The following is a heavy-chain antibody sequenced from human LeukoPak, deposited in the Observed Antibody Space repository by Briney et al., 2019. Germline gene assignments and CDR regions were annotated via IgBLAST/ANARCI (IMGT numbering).Heavy chain of an antibody. D-gene: IGHD3-22*01. CDR2: IYYSGST. V-gene: IGHV4-61*01. J-gene: IGHJ4*02. CDR3: ARDSSGYHLFDY. CDR1: GGSVSSGSYY. Sequence: PSETLSLTCTVSGGSVSSGSYYWSWIRQPPGKGLEWIGYIYYSGSTNYNPSLKSRVTISVDTSKNQFSLRLSSVTAADTAIYYCARDSSGYHLFDYWGQGALVTVSS.